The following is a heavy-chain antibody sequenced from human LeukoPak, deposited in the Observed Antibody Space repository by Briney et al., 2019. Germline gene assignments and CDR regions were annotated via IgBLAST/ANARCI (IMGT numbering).Heavy chain of an antibody. CDR3: ARGNTIFGVVTGLGYYYMDV. D-gene: IGHD3-3*01. V-gene: IGHV4-39*07. CDR2: IYYSGST. Sequence: PSETLSLTCTVSGGSISSSSYYWGWIRQPPGKGLEWIGSIYYSGSTYYNPSLKSRVTISVDTSKNQFSLKLSSVTAADTAVYYCARGNTIFGVVTGLGYYYMDVWGKGTTVTVSS. J-gene: IGHJ6*03. CDR1: GGSISSSSYY.